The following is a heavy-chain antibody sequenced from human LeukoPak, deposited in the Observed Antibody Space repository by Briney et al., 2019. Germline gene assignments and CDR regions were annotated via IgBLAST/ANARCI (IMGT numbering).Heavy chain of an antibody. CDR1: GGSITDFY. CDR3: AILVPSYYATSVYLV. V-gene: IGHV4-59*08. J-gene: IGHJ4*02. D-gene: IGHD3-22*01. CDR2: NYYSRTT. Sequence: TSSETLSLTCNVSGGSITDFYWSWIRQTPGKGLEWLGYNYYSRTTNSKPSHKSRATISAETSKNQYSPRLSSVTAAYTAVYYSAILVPSYYATSVYLVWGQGTLVTVSS.